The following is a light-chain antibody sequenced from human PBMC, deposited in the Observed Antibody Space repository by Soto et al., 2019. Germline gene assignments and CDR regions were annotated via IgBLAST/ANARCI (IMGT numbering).Light chain of an antibody. V-gene: IGKV3-20*01. Sequence: EIVLTQSPGTRSLSPGERATLSCRASQSVSSSFLAWYQQKPGQAPRLLIYGASSRATGIPDRFSGSGSGTDFTLTISRLEPEDFAVYYCHQYGSSPATFGQGTKVDIK. CDR3: HQYGSSPAT. J-gene: IGKJ1*01. CDR2: GAS. CDR1: QSVSSSF.